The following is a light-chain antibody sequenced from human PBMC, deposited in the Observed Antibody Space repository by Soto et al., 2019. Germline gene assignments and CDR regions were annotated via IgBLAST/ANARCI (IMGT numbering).Light chain of an antibody. CDR1: QGISSY. CDR2: AAS. J-gene: IGKJ3*01. Sequence: IQLTQSPSFLSASVGDRVTITCRASQGISSYLAWYQQKPGKAPKLRIYAASTLQSGVPSRFSGSGSGTEFTLTNSSLQPEDFATYYCQQLNSYPPFTFGPGTKVDIK. V-gene: IGKV1-9*01. CDR3: QQLNSYPPFT.